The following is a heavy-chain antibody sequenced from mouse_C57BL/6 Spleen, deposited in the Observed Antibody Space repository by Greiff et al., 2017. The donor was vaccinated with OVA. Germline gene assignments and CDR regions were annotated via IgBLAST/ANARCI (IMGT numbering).Heavy chain of an antibody. CDR2: IDPETGGT. D-gene: IGHD2-12*01. J-gene: IGHJ2*01. CDR3: SVLYDYFDY. V-gene: IGHV1-15*01. CDR1: GYTFTDYE. Sequence: VQLQQSGAELVRPGSSVTLSCKASGYTFTDYEMHWVKQTPVHGLEWIGAIDPETGGTAYNQKFKGKAILTADKSSSTAYMELRSLTSEDSAVYYCSVLYDYFDYWGQGTTLTVSS.